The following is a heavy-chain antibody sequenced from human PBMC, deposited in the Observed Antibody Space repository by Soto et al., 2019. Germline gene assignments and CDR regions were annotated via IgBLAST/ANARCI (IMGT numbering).Heavy chain of an antibody. CDR3: ARGYCSSTSCQYYFDF. D-gene: IGHD2-2*01. V-gene: IGHV1-3*01. CDR1: GYTLTKLS. Sequence: ASVKVSCKVSGYTLTKLSIHWVRQAPGQRHEWMGWINGGNGDTKYSQKFQGRVTITRDTSASTAYMELTSLGSEDTAVYHCARGYCSSTSCQYYFDFWGQGTLVTVSS. CDR2: INGGNGDT. J-gene: IGHJ4*02.